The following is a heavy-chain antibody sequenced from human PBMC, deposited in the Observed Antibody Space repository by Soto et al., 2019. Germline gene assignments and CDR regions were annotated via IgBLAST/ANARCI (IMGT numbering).Heavy chain of an antibody. CDR1: GGSFSGYY. J-gene: IGHJ4*02. CDR3: ARGRNPYGSASSYSR. CDR2: INHSGST. Sequence: AETLSLTWAVYGGSFSGYYWSWIRQPPGKGLEWIGEINHSGSTNYNPALKSGGTISVDTSKTHFSLKLSFVTAADTAVYYCARGRNPYGSASSYSRWGQGTLVTVSS. D-gene: IGHD3-10*01. V-gene: IGHV4-34*01.